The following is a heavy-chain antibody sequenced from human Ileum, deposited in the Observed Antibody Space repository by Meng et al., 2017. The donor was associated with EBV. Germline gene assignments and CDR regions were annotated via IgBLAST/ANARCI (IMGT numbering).Heavy chain of an antibody. J-gene: IGHJ4*02. CDR2: IYYGGTT. D-gene: IGHD1-26*01. CDR3: ARNSESGSYIDY. Sequence: QVPRRESGPGLVKPSATLSLTCAVSGYSISTTNWWGWIRQPPGKGLEWIGHIYYGGTTYNNPSLKSRVTMSIDPSKNQFSLKLSSVTAVDTAVYYCARNSESGSYIDYWGLGTLVTVSS. CDR1: GYSISTTNW. V-gene: IGHV4-28*01.